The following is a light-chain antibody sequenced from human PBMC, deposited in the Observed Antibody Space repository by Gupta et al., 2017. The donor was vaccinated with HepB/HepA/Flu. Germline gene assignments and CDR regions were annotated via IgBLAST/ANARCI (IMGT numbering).Light chain of an antibody. CDR2: DVS. J-gene: IGLJ2*01. Sequence: SALPQPASVSGSPRPSITISFTGTSSDVGGYNFVSWYQQHPGKAPKLMIYDVSNRTAGVANRFSGSKAGNTASLTISGLQAEDEADYYCSSYTISITLVFGGGTKLTVL. CDR1: SSDVGGYNF. CDR3: SSYTISITLV. V-gene: IGLV2-14*03.